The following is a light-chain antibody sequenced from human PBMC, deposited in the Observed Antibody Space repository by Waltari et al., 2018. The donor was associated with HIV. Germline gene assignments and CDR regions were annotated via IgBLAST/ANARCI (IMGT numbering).Light chain of an antibody. Sequence: QSVLTQPPSVSAAPGQRVITSCTGSSSTIGATFDVHWYQLLPGTPPKLLIYATSNRPSGVPDRFSGSKSGTSASLAITGLQAEDEAEYYCQSFDSSLNAYVFGPGTTVVVL. J-gene: IGLJ1*01. V-gene: IGLV1-40*02. CDR1: SSTIGATFD. CDR2: ATS. CDR3: QSFDSSLNAYV.